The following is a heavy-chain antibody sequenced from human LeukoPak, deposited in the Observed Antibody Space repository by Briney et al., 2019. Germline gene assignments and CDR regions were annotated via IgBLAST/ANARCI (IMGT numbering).Heavy chain of an antibody. V-gene: IGHV4-34*01. CDR2: INHSGST. CDR3: ARVGRPLRFLECFDY. CDR1: GGSFSGYY. J-gene: IGHJ4*02. Sequence: SETLSLTCAVYGGSFSGYYWSWIRQPPGKGLEWIGEINHSGSTNYNPSLKSRVTISVDTSKNQFSLKLSSVTAAGTAMYYCARVGRPLRFLECFDYWGQGTLVTVSS. D-gene: IGHD3-3*01.